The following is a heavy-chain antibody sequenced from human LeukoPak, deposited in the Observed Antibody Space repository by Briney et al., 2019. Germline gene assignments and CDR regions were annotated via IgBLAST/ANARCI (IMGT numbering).Heavy chain of an antibody. J-gene: IGHJ6*02. CDR3: ARFVPYYDILTGYYARYGMDV. CDR1: GGSVSSGSYY. Sequence: SETLSLTCTVSGGSVSSGSYYWSWIRQPPGKGLEWIGYIYYSGSTNYNPSLKSRVTISVDTSRNQFSLKLSSVTAADTAVYYCARFVPYYDILTGYYARYGMDVWGQGTTVTVSS. V-gene: IGHV4-61*01. D-gene: IGHD3-9*01. CDR2: IYYSGST.